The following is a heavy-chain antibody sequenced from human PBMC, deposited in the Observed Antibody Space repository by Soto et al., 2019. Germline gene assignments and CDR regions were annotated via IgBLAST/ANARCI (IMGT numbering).Heavy chain of an antibody. Sequence: QVLLVESGGGVVQPGTSLRLSCAASGFTIGSCGMHWVRQSPGKGLEWVAGLWYDGYDKYYGDSVKGRLTISRDNSRNTLYLQMNSLRAEDTAVYYCVRGPYYGLYYFDSWGQGTLVTVSS. V-gene: IGHV3-33*01. D-gene: IGHD3-10*01. CDR3: VRGPYYGLYYFDS. CDR1: GFTIGSCG. CDR2: LWYDGYDK. J-gene: IGHJ4*02.